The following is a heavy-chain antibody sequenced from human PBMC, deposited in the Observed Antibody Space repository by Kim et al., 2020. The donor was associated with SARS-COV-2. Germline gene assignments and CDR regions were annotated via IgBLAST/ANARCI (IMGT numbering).Heavy chain of an antibody. V-gene: IGHV1-3*01. CDR2: ISVGNTNT. J-gene: IGHJ3*01. CDR1: GYTFTNYA. Sequence: ASVKVSCKASGYTFTNYALHWVRQAPGQTLEWMGWISVGNTNTKYSQKFQGRVTITRDTSASTAYMGVNSLRLEDTAVYYCARRRVAADIDAFDLWGQGTMVTVSS. CDR3: ARRRVAADIDAFDL. D-gene: IGHD3-3*01.